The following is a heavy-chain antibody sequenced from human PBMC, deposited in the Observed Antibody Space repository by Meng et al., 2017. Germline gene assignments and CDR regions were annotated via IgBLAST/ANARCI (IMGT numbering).Heavy chain of an antibody. J-gene: IGHJ5*02. Sequence: HVQVQEWCSGLLKPPETLSLTCAAYGGSFSGYYRSWIRQPPGKGLEWIGEINHSGSTNYNPSLKSRVTISVDTSKNQFSLKLSSVTAADTAVYYCARGRPEQYSSSWYGDWFDPWGQGTLVTVSS. CDR2: INHSGST. CDR1: GGSFSGYY. D-gene: IGHD6-13*01. CDR3: ARGRPEQYSSSWYGDWFDP. V-gene: IGHV4-34*01.